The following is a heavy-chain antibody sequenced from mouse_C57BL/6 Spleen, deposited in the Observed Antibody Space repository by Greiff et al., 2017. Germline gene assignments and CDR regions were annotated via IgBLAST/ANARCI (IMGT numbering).Heavy chain of an antibody. CDR2: IYPGSGST. CDR1: GYAFSSSW. D-gene: IGHD2-4*01. CDR3: AREGDYDAWFAY. J-gene: IGHJ3*01. Sequence: VQLQQSGPELVKPGASVKISCKASGYAFSSSWMNWVKQRPGQGLEWIGDIYPGSGSTNYNEKFKSKATLTVDTSSSTAYMQLSSLTSEDSAVYYCAREGDYDAWFAYWGQGTLVTVSA. V-gene: IGHV1-55*01.